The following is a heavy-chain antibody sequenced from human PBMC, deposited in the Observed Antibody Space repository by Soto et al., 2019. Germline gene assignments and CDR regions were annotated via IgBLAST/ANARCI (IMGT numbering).Heavy chain of an antibody. V-gene: IGHV3-23*01. Sequence: AGGSLRLSCAAPGFTINNYAMNWVRQAPGKGLEWVATISATGGSTYYADSVKGRFTISRDNSKNTLYLQMNGLRVEDTAVYYCAKDRLAGNFDYWGQGTQVTVSS. J-gene: IGHJ4*02. CDR2: ISATGGST. CDR3: AKDRLAGNFDY. CDR1: GFTINNYA.